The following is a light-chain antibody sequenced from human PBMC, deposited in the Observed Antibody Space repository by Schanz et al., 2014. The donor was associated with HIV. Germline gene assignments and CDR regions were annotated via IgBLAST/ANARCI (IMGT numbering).Light chain of an antibody. Sequence: QSALTQPPSASGSPGQSVTISCTGTSSDVGGYNYVSWYQQHPGKAPKLMIYDVSNRPSGVSNRFSGSKSGNTASLTISGLQAEDEADYYCSSYTSSSTYVFRTGTKLTVL. CDR3: SSYTSSSTYV. V-gene: IGLV2-14*03. J-gene: IGLJ1*01. CDR2: DVS. CDR1: SSDVGGYNY.